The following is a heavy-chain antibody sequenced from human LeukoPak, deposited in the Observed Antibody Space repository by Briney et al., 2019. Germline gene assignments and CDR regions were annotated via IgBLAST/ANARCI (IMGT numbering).Heavy chain of an antibody. CDR3: ARDPAPQRH. CDR1: GFTFDDYT. CDR2: INSDGSSI. Sequence: GGSLRLSCVASGFTFDDYTMHWVRQAPGKGLVWVSRINSDGSSITYADSVKGRFTISRDNAKNTVYLQMNSLRAEDTAVYYCARDPAPQRHWGQGTLVTVTS. J-gene: IGHJ4*02. D-gene: IGHD6-25*01. V-gene: IGHV3-74*01.